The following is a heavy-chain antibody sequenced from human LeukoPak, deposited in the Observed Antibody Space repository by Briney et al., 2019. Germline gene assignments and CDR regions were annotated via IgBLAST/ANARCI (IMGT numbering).Heavy chain of an antibody. Sequence: SETLSLTCTVSGGSISSGDYYWSWIRQPPGKGLEWIGYIYYSGSTYYNPSLKSRVTISVDTSKNQFSLKLSPVTAADTAVYYCARELRYFDWIAYYYYGMDVWGKGTTVTVSS. J-gene: IGHJ6*04. D-gene: IGHD3-9*01. CDR1: GGSISSGDYY. CDR2: IYYSGST. V-gene: IGHV4-30-4*01. CDR3: ARELRYFDWIAYYYYGMDV.